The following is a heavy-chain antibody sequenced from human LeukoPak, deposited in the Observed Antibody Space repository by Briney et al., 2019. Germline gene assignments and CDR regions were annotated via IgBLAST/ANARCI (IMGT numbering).Heavy chain of an antibody. CDR2: INHSGST. CDR1: GGSFSGYY. Sequence: ASETLSLTCAVYGGSFSGYYWSWIRQPPGKGLEWIGEINHSGSTNYNPSLKSRVTISVDTSKNQFSLKLSSVTAADTAVYYCARRRLRSGQDQHSRLFDYWGQGTLVTVSS. V-gene: IGHV4-34*01. J-gene: IGHJ4*02. D-gene: IGHD3-22*01. CDR3: ARRRLRSGQDQHSRLFDY.